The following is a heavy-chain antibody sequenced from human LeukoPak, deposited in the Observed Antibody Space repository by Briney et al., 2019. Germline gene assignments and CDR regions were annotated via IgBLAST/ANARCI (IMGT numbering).Heavy chain of an antibody. CDR1: GFTFSSYG. D-gene: IGHD6-6*01. V-gene: IGHV3-30*18. J-gene: IGHJ6*02. CDR2: ISYDGSNK. Sequence: PGGSLRLSCSASGFTFSSYGMHWVRQAPGKGLEWVAVISYDGSNKYYADSVKGRFTISRDNSKNTLYLQMNSLRAEDTAVYYCAKGAGIAAPPRSFHYYYGMDVWGQGTTVTVSS. CDR3: AKGAGIAAPPRSFHYYYGMDV.